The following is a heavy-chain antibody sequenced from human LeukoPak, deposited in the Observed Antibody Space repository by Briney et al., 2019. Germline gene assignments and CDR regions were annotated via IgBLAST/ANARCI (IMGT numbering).Heavy chain of an antibody. D-gene: IGHD6-13*01. J-gene: IGHJ4*02. CDR3: AKTTPYSSSPYYFDY. Sequence: GGSLRLSCAASGFTFSSYAMTWVRQAPGKGLECVSAISGNGDSTYYADSVKGRFTISRDNSKNTLFLQMNSLRAEDTALYYCAKTTPYSSSPYYFDYWGQGTLVTVSS. V-gene: IGHV3-23*01. CDR1: GFTFSSYA. CDR2: ISGNGDST.